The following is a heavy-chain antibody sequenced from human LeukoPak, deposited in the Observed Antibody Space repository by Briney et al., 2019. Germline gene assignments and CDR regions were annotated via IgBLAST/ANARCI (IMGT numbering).Heavy chain of an antibody. V-gene: IGHV3-30-3*01. J-gene: IGHJ6*02. D-gene: IGHD6-13*01. CDR2: ISYDGSNK. Sequence: GGSLRLSCAASGFTFSSYAMHWVRQAPGKGLKWVAVISYDGSNKYYADSVKGRFTISRDNSKNTLFLQMNSLKAEDTAVYYCARSSSSSSSYYYGMDVWGQGTTVTVSS. CDR1: GFTFSSYA. CDR3: ARSSSSSSSYYYGMDV.